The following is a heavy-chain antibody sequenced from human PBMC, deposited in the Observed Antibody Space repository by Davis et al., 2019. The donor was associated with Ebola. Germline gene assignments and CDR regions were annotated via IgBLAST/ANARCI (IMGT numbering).Heavy chain of an antibody. CDR1: GFTFSSYA. Sequence: ESLKISCAASGFTFSSYAMSWVRQAPGKGLEWIGEINHSGSTNYNPSLKSRVTISVDTSKNQFSLKLSSVTAADTAVYYCAIRSGWYLPSWGQGTLVTVSS. D-gene: IGHD6-19*01. J-gene: IGHJ4*02. CDR3: AIRSGWYLPS. V-gene: IGHV4-34*08. CDR2: INHSGST.